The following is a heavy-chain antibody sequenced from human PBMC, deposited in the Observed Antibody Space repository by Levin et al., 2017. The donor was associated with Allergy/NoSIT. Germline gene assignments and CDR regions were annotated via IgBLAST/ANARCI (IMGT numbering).Heavy chain of an antibody. V-gene: IGHV1-8*01. J-gene: IGHJ4*02. CDR1: GYTFTSYD. Sequence: GASVKVSCKASGYTFTSYDINWVRQATGQGYEWMGWMNPNSGNTGYAQKFQGRVTMTRNTSISTAYMELSSLRSEDTAVYYCARASRGSSWYYFDYWGQGTLVTVSS. CDR3: ARASRGSSWYYFDY. CDR2: MNPNSGNT. D-gene: IGHD6-13*01.